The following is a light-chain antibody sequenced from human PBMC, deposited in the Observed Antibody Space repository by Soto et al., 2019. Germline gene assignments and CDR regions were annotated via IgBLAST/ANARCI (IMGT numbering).Light chain of an antibody. CDR2: DVS. CDR3: SSYTCSSTLYV. J-gene: IGLJ1*01. CDR1: SSDVGGYNY. V-gene: IGLV2-14*01. Sequence: QSALTQPASVSGSPGQSITISCTGTSSDVGGYNYVSWYQQHPGKAPKLMIYDVSNRPSGVSNRFSGSMSGNTASLTISGLQAEDEADYYCSSYTCSSTLYVFGTGTKLTVL.